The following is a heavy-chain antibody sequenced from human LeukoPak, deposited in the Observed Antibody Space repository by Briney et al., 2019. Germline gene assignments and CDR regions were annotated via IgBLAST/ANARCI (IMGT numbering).Heavy chain of an antibody. D-gene: IGHD1-26*01. V-gene: IGHV3-66*01. Sequence: TGGSLRLSCAVSGFTVSSNFMSWVRQAPGKGPEWVSVIYTSGITYYADSVRGRFTISRDNSKNTLYLQMDSLTAEDTAVYYCAREDAGGTYSFDYWGQGTLVTLSS. CDR1: GFTVSSNF. J-gene: IGHJ4*02. CDR2: IYTSGIT. CDR3: AREDAGGTYSFDY.